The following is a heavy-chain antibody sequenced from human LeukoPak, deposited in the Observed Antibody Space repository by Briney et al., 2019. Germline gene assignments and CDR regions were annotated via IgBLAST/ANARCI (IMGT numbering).Heavy chain of an antibody. CDR3: ARDRTSTDDY. J-gene: IGHJ4*02. V-gene: IGHV1-18*01. CDR2: ISGNNDNP. Sequence: ASVRLSCKASGYTFSNFGINWVRQAPGQGLEWMGWISGNNDNPNYGQKFQGRFTVTTDSSTNTAYMELRDLRFDDTAVYYCARDRTSTDDYWGQGTLVTVSS. CDR1: GYTFSNFG. D-gene: IGHD2-2*01.